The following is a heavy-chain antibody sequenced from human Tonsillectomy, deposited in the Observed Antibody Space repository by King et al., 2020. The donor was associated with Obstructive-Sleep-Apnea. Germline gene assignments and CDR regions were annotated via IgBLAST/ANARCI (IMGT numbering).Heavy chain of an antibody. CDR2: ISYDGSNE. V-gene: IGHV3-30*04. J-gene: IGHJ4*02. Sequence: VQLVESGGGVVQPGRSLRLSCTASGFTFSSFAMHWVRQAPGKGLEWVAVISYDGSNEYYADSVKGRFTISRDNSKNTLYLQMNSLRAEDTAVYYCASWGEAMVRGVVILPFDYWGQGTLVTVSS. CDR1: GFTFSSFA. D-gene: IGHD3-10*01. CDR3: ASWGEAMVRGVVILPFDY.